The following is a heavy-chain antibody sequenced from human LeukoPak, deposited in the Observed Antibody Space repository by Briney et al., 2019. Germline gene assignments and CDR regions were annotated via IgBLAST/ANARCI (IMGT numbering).Heavy chain of an antibody. CDR1: GGTISSISYY. D-gene: IGHD6-19*01. Sequence: SETLSLTCTVSGGTISSISYYWDWIRQPPGKGLEWIGSIDYGGSTYYNPSLKSRVTISVDTSKNQYSLKLSPVTATDTAVYYCARSPGQWLLLGFDYWGQGTLVTVSS. J-gene: IGHJ4*02. V-gene: IGHV4-39*01. CDR2: IDYGGST. CDR3: ARSPGQWLLLGFDY.